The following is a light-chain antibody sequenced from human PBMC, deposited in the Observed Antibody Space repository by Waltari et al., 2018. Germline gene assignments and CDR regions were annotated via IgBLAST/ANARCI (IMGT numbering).Light chain of an antibody. CDR1: SPNIGSNY. Sequence: QSVLTQPPSASGTPGQPATISCSGRSPNIGSNYVQWYQQFPGTAPKPLIYRNNQRPSGVPDRSSGSKTGTSASLAISGLRSEDESDYYCSTWDDTLSGPVFGGGTKLTVL. J-gene: IGLJ3*02. V-gene: IGLV1-47*01. CDR3: STWDDTLSGPV. CDR2: RNN.